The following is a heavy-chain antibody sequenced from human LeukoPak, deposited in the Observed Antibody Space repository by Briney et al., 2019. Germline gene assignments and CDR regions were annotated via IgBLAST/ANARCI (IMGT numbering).Heavy chain of an antibody. V-gene: IGHV1-69*13. CDR1: GYTFTSYY. CDR2: IIPIFGTA. J-gene: IGHJ4*02. Sequence: GASVKVSCKASGYTFTSYYMHWVRQAPEQGLEWMGGIIPIFGTANYAQKFQGRVTITADESTSTAYMELSSLRSEDTAVYYCARDPLVVVPAAQDIVATEVDYWGQGTLVTVSS. D-gene: IGHD2-2*01. CDR3: ARDPLVVVPAAQDIVATEVDY.